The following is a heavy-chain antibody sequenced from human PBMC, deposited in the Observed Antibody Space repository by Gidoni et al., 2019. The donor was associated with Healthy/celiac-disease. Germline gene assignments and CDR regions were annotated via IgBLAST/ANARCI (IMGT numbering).Heavy chain of an antibody. V-gene: IGHV3-49*04. CDR1: GFTFGDYA. Sequence: EVQLVESGGGLVQPGRSLRLSCTASGFTFGDYAMSWVRQAPGKGLEWVGFIRSKAYGGTTEYAASVKGRFTISRDDSKSIAYLQMNSLKTEDTAVYYCTRDPQESPLYYYGMDVWGQGTTVTVSS. J-gene: IGHJ6*02. CDR3: TRDPQESPLYYYGMDV. CDR2: IRSKAYGGTT.